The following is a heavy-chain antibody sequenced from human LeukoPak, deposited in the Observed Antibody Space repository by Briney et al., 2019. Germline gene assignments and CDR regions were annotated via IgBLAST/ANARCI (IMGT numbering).Heavy chain of an antibody. V-gene: IGHV3-66*01. Sequence: PGGSLRLSCAASGFSVSSNYMSWVRQAPGKGLECVSLIYSNGNTYYADPVKGRFTISRDNSKNTLFLQMNSLRVEDTAVYYCSSSEDYWGQGTLVTVSS. J-gene: IGHJ4*02. CDR3: SSSEDY. CDR1: GFSVSSNY. CDR2: IYSNGNT.